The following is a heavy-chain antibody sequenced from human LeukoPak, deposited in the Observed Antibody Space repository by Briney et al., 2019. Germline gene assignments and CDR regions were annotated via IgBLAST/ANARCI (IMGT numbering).Heavy chain of an antibody. CDR3: VKGNWGDY. CDR2: INPDGTVP. V-gene: IGHV3-7*01. Sequence: GGSLRLSCAASGFTFNVLWLTWVRQAPGKGLEWVANINPDGTVPTYVDSVKGRFTISRDNANNSLYLQMNSLRPEDTALYYCVKGNWGDYWGQGALVTVSS. J-gene: IGHJ4*02. D-gene: IGHD7-27*01. CDR1: GFTFNVLW.